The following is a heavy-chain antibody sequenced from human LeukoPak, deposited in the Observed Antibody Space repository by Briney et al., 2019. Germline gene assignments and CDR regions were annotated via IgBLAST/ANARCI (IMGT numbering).Heavy chain of an antibody. CDR1: GGSISSSSYY. CDR3: ARDGTVATNWFDP. J-gene: IGHJ5*02. D-gene: IGHD5-12*01. CDR2: IYYSGST. V-gene: IGHV4-61*01. Sequence: SETLSLTCTVSGGSISSSSYYWGWIRQPPGQGLEWIGYIYYSGSTNYNPSLKSRVTISVDTSKNQFSLRLNSVTAADTAVYYCARDGTVATNWFDPWGQGTLVTVSS.